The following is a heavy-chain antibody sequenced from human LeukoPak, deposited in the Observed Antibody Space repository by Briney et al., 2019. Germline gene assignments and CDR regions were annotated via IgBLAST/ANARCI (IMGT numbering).Heavy chain of an antibody. Sequence: GGSLRLSCAASGFIFSSYSMNWVRQAPGKGLEWVSYISSSGSTIYYADSVKGRFTISRDNAKNSLYLQMNSLRAEDTAVYYCASLPPPDYGDYGGGGYWGQGTLVTVSS. V-gene: IGHV3-48*04. CDR1: GFIFSSYS. J-gene: IGHJ4*02. CDR2: ISSSGSTI. CDR3: ASLPPPDYGDYGGGGY. D-gene: IGHD4-17*01.